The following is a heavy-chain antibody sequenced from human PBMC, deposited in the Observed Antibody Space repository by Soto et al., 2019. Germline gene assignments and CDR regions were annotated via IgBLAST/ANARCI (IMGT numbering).Heavy chain of an antibody. J-gene: IGHJ4*02. V-gene: IGHV4-59*01. CDR2: IYHPGTT. Sequence: QMQLQESGPGLVKPSETLSLICKVSGASISSSYWSWIRQPPGKGLEWIAYIYHPGTTNYNPSLKSRVTISLDTSKSQFSLNLTSLTTADTAVYFCARGGNRYSPTSSGVGGFDYWGQGTLVTVSS. CDR1: GASISSSY. CDR3: ARGGNRYSPTSSGVGGFDY. D-gene: IGHD5-12*01.